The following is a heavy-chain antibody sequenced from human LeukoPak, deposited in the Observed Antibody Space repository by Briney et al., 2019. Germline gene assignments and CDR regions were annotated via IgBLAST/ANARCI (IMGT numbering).Heavy chain of an antibody. CDR1: GGSFSGYY. CDR3: ASGGLYCSSTSCYIEAFDI. J-gene: IGHJ3*02. CDR2: INHSGST. V-gene: IGHV4-34*01. D-gene: IGHD2-2*02. Sequence: SETLSLTCAVYGGSFSGYYWSWIRQPPGKGLEWIGEINHSGSTNYNPSLKSRVTISVDTSKNQFSLKLSSVTAANTAVYYCASGGLYCSSTSCYIEAFDIWGQGTMVTVSS.